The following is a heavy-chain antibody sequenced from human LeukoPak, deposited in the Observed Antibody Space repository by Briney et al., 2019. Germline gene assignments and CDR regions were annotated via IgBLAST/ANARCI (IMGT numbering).Heavy chain of an antibody. Sequence: SETLSLTCTVSGGSISSSICYWGWIRQPPGKGLEWIGSVHYSGSTDYNPSLKSRVTMSVDTSKNQISLKMSSVTAADTAVYYCARDGSSGWYWVDYWGQGTLVTVSS. J-gene: IGHJ4*02. CDR1: GGSISSSICY. CDR3: ARDGSSGWYWVDY. V-gene: IGHV4-39*02. CDR2: VHYSGST. D-gene: IGHD6-19*01.